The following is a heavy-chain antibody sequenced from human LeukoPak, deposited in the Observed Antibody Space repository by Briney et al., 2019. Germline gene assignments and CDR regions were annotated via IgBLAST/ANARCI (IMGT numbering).Heavy chain of an antibody. CDR1: VGSISSYY. D-gene: IGHD1-14*01. CDR3: ARPSKPYRYFDP. V-gene: IGHV4-59*08. Sequence: SETLSLTCTVSVGSISSYYWSWIRQPPGKGLEWIGYIYYSGSTNYNPPLKSRVTISVDTSKNQFSLKLSSVAAADTAVYYCARPSKPYRYFDPWGRGTLVTVSS. J-gene: IGHJ2*01. CDR2: IYYSGST.